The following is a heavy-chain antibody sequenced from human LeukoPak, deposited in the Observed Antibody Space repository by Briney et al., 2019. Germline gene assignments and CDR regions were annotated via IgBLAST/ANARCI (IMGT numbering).Heavy chain of an antibody. CDR3: TKSDGYGLIRI. CDR1: GDSIIGYY. D-gene: IGHD3-10*01. CDR2: IYYTGNT. V-gene: IGHV4-39*07. J-gene: IGHJ3*02. Sequence: SETLSLTCSVSGDSIIGYYWGRIRQPPGKGLEWIGNIYYTGNTYYYSSLKSRVTISLDTSKNQFSLKVISMTAADTAAYYCTKSDGYGLIRICGRGTMVTVSS.